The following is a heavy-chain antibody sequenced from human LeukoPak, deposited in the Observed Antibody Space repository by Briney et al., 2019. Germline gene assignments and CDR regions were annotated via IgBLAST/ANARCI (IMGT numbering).Heavy chain of an antibody. J-gene: IGHJ4*02. CDR3: ARDWFHAIDY. CDR2: IRSDGSDT. D-gene: IGHD2/OR15-2a*01. CDR1: GFTFSDTW. Sequence: GGSLRLSCAASGFTFSDTWMRWVRQAPGKGLVWVSRIRSDGSDTRYAESVKGRFTISRDNAKNTLYLQMNSLRAEDTAVYYCARDWFHAIDYWGQGTLVTVSS. V-gene: IGHV3-74*01.